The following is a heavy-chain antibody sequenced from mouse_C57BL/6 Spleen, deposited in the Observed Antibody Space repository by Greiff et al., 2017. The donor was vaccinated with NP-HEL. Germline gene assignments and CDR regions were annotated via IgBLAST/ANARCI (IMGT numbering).Heavy chain of an antibody. Sequence: VQLQQPGAELVKPGASVKLSCKASGYTFTSYWMQWVKQRPGQGLEWIGEIDPSDSYTNYNQKFKGKATLTVDTSSSTAYMQLSSLTSEDSAVYYCARRDDYDNYFDYWGQGTTLTVSS. CDR1: GYTFTSYW. J-gene: IGHJ2*01. D-gene: IGHD2-4*01. CDR3: ARRDDYDNYFDY. V-gene: IGHV1-50*01. CDR2: IDPSDSYT.